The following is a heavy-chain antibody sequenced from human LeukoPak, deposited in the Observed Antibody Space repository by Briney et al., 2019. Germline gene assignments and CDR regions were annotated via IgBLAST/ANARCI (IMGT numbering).Heavy chain of an antibody. D-gene: IGHD6-13*01. CDR3: ASCTAAAGSPYYYYYMDV. Sequence: PSVKVSCKASGGTFSSYAISWVRQAPGQGLEWMGGIIPIFGTANYAQKFQGRVTITTDESTSTAYMELSSLRSEDTAVYYCASCTAAAGSPYYYYYMDVWGKGTTVTVSS. CDR1: GGTFSSYA. CDR2: IIPIFGTA. V-gene: IGHV1-69*05. J-gene: IGHJ6*03.